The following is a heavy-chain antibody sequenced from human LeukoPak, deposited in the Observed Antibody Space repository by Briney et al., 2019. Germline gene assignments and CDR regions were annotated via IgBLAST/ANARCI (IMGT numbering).Heavy chain of an antibody. CDR1: GFTFSSYW. CDR2: IKQDGNEK. J-gene: IGHJ4*02. Sequence: PGGSLRLSCAGSGFTFSSYWMTWVRQAPGKGLEWVANIKQDGNEKYYVDSVKGRFTISRDNAKNSLYLQMNSLRVADTAVYYCARDPSDKNDWYPYDYWGQGTLVTVSS. D-gene: IGHD3-9*01. CDR3: ARDPSDKNDWYPYDY. V-gene: IGHV3-7*01.